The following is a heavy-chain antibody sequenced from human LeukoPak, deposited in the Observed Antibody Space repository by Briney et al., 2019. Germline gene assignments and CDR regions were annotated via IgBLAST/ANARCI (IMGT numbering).Heavy chain of an antibody. Sequence: SETLSLTCAVSGGSATSSNWWSWVRQPPGKGLEWIGEISHSGSTNYNPSLESRVTMSVDKSKNQFSLKLTSVTAADTAVYFCARVTATTPFDYWGQGTLVTVSS. V-gene: IGHV4-4*02. CDR1: GGSATSSNW. D-gene: IGHD1-1*01. CDR2: ISHSGST. CDR3: ARVTATTPFDY. J-gene: IGHJ4*02.